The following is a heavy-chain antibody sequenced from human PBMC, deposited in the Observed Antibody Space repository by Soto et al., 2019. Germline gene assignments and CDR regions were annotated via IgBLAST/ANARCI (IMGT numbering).Heavy chain of an antibody. CDR1: GGSFSGYY. V-gene: IGHV4-34*01. Sequence: SETLSLTCAVYGGSFSGYYWSWIRQPPGKGLEWIGEINHSGSTNYNPSLKSRVTISVDTSKNQFSLKLSSVTAADTAVYYCARGTLSALIVVVPAAMIGWFDPWGQGTLVTVS. J-gene: IGHJ5*02. CDR3: ARGTLSALIVVVPAAMIGWFDP. D-gene: IGHD2-2*01. CDR2: INHSGST.